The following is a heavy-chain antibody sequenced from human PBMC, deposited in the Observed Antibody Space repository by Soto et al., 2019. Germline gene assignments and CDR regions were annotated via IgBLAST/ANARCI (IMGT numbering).Heavy chain of an antibody. CDR1: GFSLSTSGMC. CDR2: IDWDDDK. V-gene: IGHV2-70*01. CDR3: ARMLGFSYYYGMDV. J-gene: IGHJ6*02. D-gene: IGHD3-10*01. Sequence: SGPTLVNPTQTLTLTCTFSGFSLSTSGMCVSWISQPPGKALEWLALIDWDDDKYYSTSLKTRLTISKDTSKNQVVLTMTNMDPVDTATYYCARMLGFSYYYGMDVWGQGTTVTVSS.